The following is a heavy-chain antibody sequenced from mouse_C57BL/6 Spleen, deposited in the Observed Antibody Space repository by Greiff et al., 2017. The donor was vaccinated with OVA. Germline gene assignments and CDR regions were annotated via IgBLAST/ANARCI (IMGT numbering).Heavy chain of an antibody. Sequence: EVQVVESEGGLVQPGSSMKLSCTASGFTFSDYYMAWVRQVPEKGLEWVANINYDGSSTYYLDSLKSRFIISRDNAKNILYLQMSSLKSEDTATYYCARAGLRNYAMDYWGQGTSVTVSS. J-gene: IGHJ4*01. CDR3: ARAGLRNYAMDY. CDR2: INYDGSST. V-gene: IGHV5-16*01. D-gene: IGHD1-1*01. CDR1: GFTFSDYY.